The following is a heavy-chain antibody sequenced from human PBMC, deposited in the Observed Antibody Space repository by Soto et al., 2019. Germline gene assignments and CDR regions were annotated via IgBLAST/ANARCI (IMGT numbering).Heavy chain of an antibody. CDR2: ISVSVGST. J-gene: IGHJ4*02. Sequence: EVQLLQSGGGLVQPGGSLTLSCGVSGIPFAPSTMSWVRQAPGKGLEWVSTISVSVGSTYSADSVQGRFTVSSDISDNTLFLRMTSLTADDTAVYFCAKRDVPHSTSNAYFYDHWGRGVLVTVSS. V-gene: IGHV3-23*01. D-gene: IGHD2-21*02. CDR3: AKRDVPHSTSNAYFYDH. CDR1: GIPFAPST.